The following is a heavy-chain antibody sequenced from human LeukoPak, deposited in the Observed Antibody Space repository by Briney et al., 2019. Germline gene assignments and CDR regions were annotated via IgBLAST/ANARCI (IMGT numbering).Heavy chain of an antibody. CDR1: GGSISSSRDY. J-gene: IGHJ5*02. CDR2: IYYDGST. V-gene: IGHV4-39*01. CDR3: ARHYGP. Sequence: SETLSLSCIVSGGSISSSRDYWGWIRQPPGKGLEWVGNIYYDGSTYYNPSLKSRVTISIDTSKNQFSLKVSSVIAADTAVYYCARHYGPWGQGTLVTVSS. D-gene: IGHD3-10*01.